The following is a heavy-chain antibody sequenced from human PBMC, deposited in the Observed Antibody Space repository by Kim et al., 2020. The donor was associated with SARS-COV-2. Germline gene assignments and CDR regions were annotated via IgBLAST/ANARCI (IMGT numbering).Heavy chain of an antibody. Sequence: GGSLRLSCAASGFTFSSYWMTWVRQAPGKGLEWVANINEDGSEKYYVDSVKGRFTFSRDNAKNSLYLQMNSLRAEDTAVYFCARDATRGGDFDYWGQGTLVTVSS. V-gene: IGHV3-7*01. CDR1: GFTFSSYW. J-gene: IGHJ4*02. CDR3: ARDATRGGDFDY. D-gene: IGHD3-10*01. CDR2: INEDGSEK.